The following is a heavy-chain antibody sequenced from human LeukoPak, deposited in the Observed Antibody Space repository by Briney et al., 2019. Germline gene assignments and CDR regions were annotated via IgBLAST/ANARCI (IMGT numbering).Heavy chain of an antibody. Sequence: ASVKVSCKASGYSFTGYYMHWVRQAPGQGLEWMGWISPNSGDTNYAQKFQGRVTMTRDTSISTAYMEVSGLRSDDTAVYYCARDGNLDYWGQGTLVTVSS. CDR2: ISPNSGDT. CDR3: ARDGNLDY. V-gene: IGHV1-2*02. CDR1: GYSFTGYY. J-gene: IGHJ4*02.